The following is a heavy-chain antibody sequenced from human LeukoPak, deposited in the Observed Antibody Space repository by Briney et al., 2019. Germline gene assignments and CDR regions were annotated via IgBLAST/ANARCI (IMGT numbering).Heavy chain of an antibody. Sequence: GGSLRLSCAASGFTFSSYDMQWVRQAPGKGLEWVAYMRYDQTDTYYADSVKGRFTISRDNSKNTLYLQMSSLRAEDTAVYYCAKGGNYYDSSGYYWDFDYWGQGTLVTVSS. CDR3: AKGGNYYDSSGYYWDFDY. D-gene: IGHD3-22*01. CDR1: GFTFSSYD. V-gene: IGHV3-30*02. J-gene: IGHJ4*02. CDR2: MRYDQTDT.